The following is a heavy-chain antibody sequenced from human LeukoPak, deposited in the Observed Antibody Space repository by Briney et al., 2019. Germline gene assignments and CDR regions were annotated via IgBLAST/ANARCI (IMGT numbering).Heavy chain of an antibody. CDR3: ARFTPGDYVFDY. CDR1: GGSISSYY. D-gene: IGHD4-17*01. CDR2: IYYSGST. Sequence: SETLSLTCTVSGGSISSYYWSWIRQPPGKGLEWIGYIYYSGSTNYNPSLKSRVTILVDTSKNQFSLKLSSVTAADTAVYYCARFTPGDYVFDYWGQGTLVTVSS. V-gene: IGHV4-59*08. J-gene: IGHJ4*02.